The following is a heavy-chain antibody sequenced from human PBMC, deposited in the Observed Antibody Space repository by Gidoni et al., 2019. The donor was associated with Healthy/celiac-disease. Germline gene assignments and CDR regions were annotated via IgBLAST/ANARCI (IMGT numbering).Heavy chain of an antibody. CDR3: TTEGGLGDYVWGSYRYDY. CDR1: GFTFSNAW. V-gene: IGHV3-15*01. D-gene: IGHD3-16*02. CDR2: NKSKTDGGTT. J-gene: IGHJ4*02. Sequence: EVQLVESGGGLVKPGGSLRLSCAASGFTFSNAWMSWVRQAPGKGLEWVGRNKSKTDGGTTDYAAPVKGRFTISRDDSKNTLYLQMNSLKTEDTAVYYCTTEGGLGDYVWGSYRYDYWGQGTLVTVSS.